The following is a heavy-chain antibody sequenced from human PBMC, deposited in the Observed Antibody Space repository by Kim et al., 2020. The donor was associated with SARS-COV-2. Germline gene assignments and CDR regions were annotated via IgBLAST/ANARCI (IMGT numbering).Heavy chain of an antibody. D-gene: IGHD5-12*01. CDR1: GGSFSGYY. CDR3: ARTRSLKYGGLHGIFDY. CDR2: INHSGST. Sequence: SETLSLTCAVYGGSFSGYYWSWIRQPPGKGLEWIGEINHSGSTNYNPSLKSRVTISVDTSKNQFSLKLSSVTAADTAVYYCARTRSLKYGGLHGIFDYWGQGTLVTVSS. V-gene: IGHV4-34*01. J-gene: IGHJ4*02.